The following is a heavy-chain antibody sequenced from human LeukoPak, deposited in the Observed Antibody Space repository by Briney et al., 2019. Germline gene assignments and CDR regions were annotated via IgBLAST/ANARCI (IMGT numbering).Heavy chain of an antibody. Sequence: GGSLRLSCAASGFTFSSYWMSWVRQAPGKGLGWVANIKQDGSEKYYVDSVKGRFTISRDNAKNSLYLQMNSLRAEDTAVYYCAREFPFSSGIGAFDYWGQGTLVTVSS. CDR3: AREFPFSSGIGAFDY. CDR2: IKQDGSEK. CDR1: GFTFSSYW. D-gene: IGHD6-19*01. V-gene: IGHV3-7*01. J-gene: IGHJ4*02.